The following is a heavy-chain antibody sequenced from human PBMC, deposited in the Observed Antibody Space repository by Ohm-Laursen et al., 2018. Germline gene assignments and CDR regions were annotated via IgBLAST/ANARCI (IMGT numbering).Heavy chain of an antibody. CDR2: ISWNSGSI. J-gene: IGHJ4*02. D-gene: IGHD5-12*01. V-gene: IGHV3-9*01. CDR3: AKDSGYDLGQGDPFDY. CDR1: GFTFDDYA. Sequence: SLRLSCAASGFTFDDYAMHWVRQASGKGLEWVSGISWNSGSIGYADSVKGRFTISRDNAKNSLYLQMNSLRAEDTALYYCAKDSGYDLGQGDPFDYWGQGTLVTVSS.